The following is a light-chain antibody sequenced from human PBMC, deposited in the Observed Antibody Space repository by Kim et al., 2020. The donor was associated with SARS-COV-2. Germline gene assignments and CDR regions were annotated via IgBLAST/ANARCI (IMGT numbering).Light chain of an antibody. CDR1: KSVNNY. J-gene: IGKJ4*01. V-gene: IGKV3-11*01. Sequence: LSPGKRATLPCRASKSVNNYLAWYQQKPGQAPRLLLYDVSNRATGIPARFSGSGSGTDFTLTISSLEPEDSAVYYCQHRKTWPVTFGGGTKVDIK. CDR3: QHRKTWPVT. CDR2: DVS.